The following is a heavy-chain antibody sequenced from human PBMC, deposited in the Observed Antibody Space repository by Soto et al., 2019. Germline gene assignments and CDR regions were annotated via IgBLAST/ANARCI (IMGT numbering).Heavy chain of an antibody. CDR2: ISWNSGSI. CDR1: GFTFDDYA. D-gene: IGHD6-13*01. J-gene: IGHJ6*02. V-gene: IGHV3-9*01. CDR3: AKANSSSWYLPSSYYYGMDV. Sequence: HPGGSLRLSCAASGFTFDDYAMHWVRQAPGKGLEWVSGISWNSGSIGYADSVKGRFTISRDNAKNSLYLQMNSLRAEDTALYYCAKANSSSWYLPSSYYYGMDVWGQGTTVTVSS.